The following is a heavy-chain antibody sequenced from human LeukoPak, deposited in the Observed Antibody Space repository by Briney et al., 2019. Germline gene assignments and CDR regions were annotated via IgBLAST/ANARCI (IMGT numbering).Heavy chain of an antibody. Sequence: SVKVSCKASGGTFSSYAISWVRQAPGQGLEWVGGIIPIFGTANYAQKFQGRVTITADESTSTAYMELSSLRSEDTVVYYCAREMTTVTSGFDYWGQGTLVTVSS. D-gene: IGHD4-17*01. J-gene: IGHJ4*02. CDR3: AREMTTVTSGFDY. CDR2: IIPIFGTA. CDR1: GGTFSSYA. V-gene: IGHV1-69*13.